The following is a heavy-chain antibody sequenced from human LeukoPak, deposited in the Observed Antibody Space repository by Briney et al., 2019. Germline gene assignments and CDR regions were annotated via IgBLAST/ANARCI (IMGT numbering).Heavy chain of an antibody. V-gene: IGHV4-34*01. J-gene: IGHJ4*02. Sequence: SETLSLTCAVYGGSFSGYYWSWIRQPPGKGLEWIGEINHSGSTNYNPSLKSRVTISVDTSKNQFSLKLSSVTAADTAVYYCARATPTYGDYDYWGQGTPVTVSS. CDR2: INHSGST. D-gene: IGHD4-17*01. CDR3: ARATPTYGDYDY. CDR1: GGSFSGYY.